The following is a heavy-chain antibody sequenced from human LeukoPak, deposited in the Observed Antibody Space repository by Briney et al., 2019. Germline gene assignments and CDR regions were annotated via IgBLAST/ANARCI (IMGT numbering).Heavy chain of an antibody. V-gene: IGHV4-61*02. CDR2: IYTSGST. D-gene: IGHD4-23*01. J-gene: IGHJ4*02. Sequence: SQTLSLTCTVSGGSISSGSYYWSWIRQPAGKGLEWIGRIYTSGSTNYNPSLKSRVTISVDTSKNQFSLKLSSVTAADTAVYYCARGGSVTQPFDYWGQGTLVTVSS. CDR1: GGSISSGSYY. CDR3: ARGGSVTQPFDY.